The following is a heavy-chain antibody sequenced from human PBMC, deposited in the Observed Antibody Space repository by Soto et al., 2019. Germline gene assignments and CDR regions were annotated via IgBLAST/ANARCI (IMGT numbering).Heavy chain of an antibody. CDR2: IIPIFGTA. Sequence: GASVKVSCKASGGTFSSYAISWVRQAPGQGLEWMGRIIPIFGTANYAQKFQGRVTITADESTSTAYVELSSLRSEDTAVYYCARTTSVNYAYGAFDIWGQGTMVTVSS. D-gene: IGHD3-16*01. CDR3: ARTTSVNYAYGAFDI. V-gene: IGHV1-69*13. CDR1: GGTFSSYA. J-gene: IGHJ3*02.